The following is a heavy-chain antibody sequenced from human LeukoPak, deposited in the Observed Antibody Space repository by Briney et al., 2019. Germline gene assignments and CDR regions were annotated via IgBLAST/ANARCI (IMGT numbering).Heavy chain of an antibody. J-gene: IGHJ3*02. CDR3: ARDQPFRDDAFDI. CDR1: GYTFTSYG. V-gene: IGHV1-18*01. CDR2: ISAYNGNT. Sequence: ASVKVSCKASGYTFTSYGMSWVPQTPGQGFQGMGWISAYNGNTNYAQKLQGRVTMTTDTYTSTAYMELRSLRSDDTAVYYCARDQPFRDDAFDIWGQGTMVTVSS.